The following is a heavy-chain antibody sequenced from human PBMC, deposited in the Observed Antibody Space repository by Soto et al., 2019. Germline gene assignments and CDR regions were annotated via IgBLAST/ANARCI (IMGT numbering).Heavy chain of an antibody. D-gene: IGHD2-2*01. V-gene: IGHV1-8*01. CDR3: ARGRVLGYCSSTSCYASRYTYYYYYYMDV. CDR1: GYTFTSYD. Sequence: ASVKVSCTASGYTFTSYDINWVRQATGQGLEWMGWMNPNSGNTGYAQKFQGRVTMTRNTSISTAYMELSSLRSEDTAVYYCARGRVLGYCSSTSCYASRYTYYYYYYMDVWGKGTTVTVSS. J-gene: IGHJ6*03. CDR2: MNPNSGNT.